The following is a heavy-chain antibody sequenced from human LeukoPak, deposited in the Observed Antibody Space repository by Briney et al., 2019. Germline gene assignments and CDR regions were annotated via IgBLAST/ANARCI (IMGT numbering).Heavy chain of an antibody. CDR2: IIPIFGTA. D-gene: IGHD4-11*01. Sequence: EASVKVSCKASGGTFSSYAFSWVRQAPGQGLEWMGGIIPIFGTANYAQKFQGRVTITADESTSTAYMELSSLRSEDTAVYYCARDKTTVTGRTRYYYYYMDVWGKGTTVTVSS. V-gene: IGHV1-69*13. CDR1: GGTFSSYA. J-gene: IGHJ6*03. CDR3: ARDKTTVTGRTRYYYYYMDV.